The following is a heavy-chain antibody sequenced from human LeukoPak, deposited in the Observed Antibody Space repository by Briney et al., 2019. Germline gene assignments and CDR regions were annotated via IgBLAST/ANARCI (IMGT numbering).Heavy chain of an antibody. CDR2: IYYSGST. CDR3: ARGSYDILTGYYYYYGMDV. J-gene: IGHJ6*02. V-gene: IGHV4-31*03. Sequence: SETLSLTRTVSGGSISSGGYYWSWIRQHPGKGLEWIGYIYYSGSTYYNPSLKSRVTISVDTSKNQFSLKLSSVTAADTAVYYCARGSYDILTGYYYYYGMDVWGQGTTVTVSS. CDR1: GGSISSGGYY. D-gene: IGHD3-9*01.